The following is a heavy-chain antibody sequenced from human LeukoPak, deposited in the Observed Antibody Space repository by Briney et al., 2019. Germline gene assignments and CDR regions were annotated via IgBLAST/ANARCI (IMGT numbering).Heavy chain of an antibody. CDR2: ISDNSNHI. V-gene: IGHV3-21*01. D-gene: IGHD2-15*01. J-gene: IGHJ4*02. CDR3: AGDYSVRLLDY. CDR1: GFTFRNYS. Sequence: GRFLRLSCAASGFTFRNYSMNWVRPAPGKGLEWVPSISDNSNHIYYADSVKGRFTISRDNAKNSLYLQMSSLRAEDTAVYYCAGDYSVRLLDYWGQGTLVTVSS.